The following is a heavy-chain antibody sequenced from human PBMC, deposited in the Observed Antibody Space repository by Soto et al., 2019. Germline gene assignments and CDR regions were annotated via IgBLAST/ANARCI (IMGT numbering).Heavy chain of an antibody. J-gene: IGHJ6*02. D-gene: IGHD5-18*01. CDR2: IYYSGST. V-gene: IGHV4-31*03. CDR3: AREIAMVSDYYYGMDV. Sequence: QVQLHESGPGLVKPSQTLSLTCTVSGGSISSGGYYWSWIRQHPGKGLEWIGYIYYSGSTYYNPSLKSRVTISVDTSKNQFSLKLSSVTAADTAVYYCAREIAMVSDYYYGMDVWGQGTTVTVSS. CDR1: GGSISSGGYY.